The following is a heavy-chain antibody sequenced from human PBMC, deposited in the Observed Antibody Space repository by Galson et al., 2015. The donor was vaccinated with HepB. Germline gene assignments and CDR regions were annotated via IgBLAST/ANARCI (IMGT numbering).Heavy chain of an antibody. CDR3: ARHPGRGSVGYAFDL. V-gene: IGHV4-59*08. J-gene: IGHJ4*02. D-gene: IGHD2-2*01. CDR2: IYYNGDT. Sequence: ETLSLTCSVSHGSINNYYWSWIRQSPGNRLVWIGYIYYNGDTTYNPSLGYRVGMSVDTSVNQVSLWLTSVTAADTAVYYCARHPGRGSVGYAFDLWGQGTLVTVSA. CDR1: HGSINNYY.